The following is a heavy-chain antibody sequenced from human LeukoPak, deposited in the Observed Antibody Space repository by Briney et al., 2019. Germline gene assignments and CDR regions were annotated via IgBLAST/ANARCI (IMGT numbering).Heavy chain of an antibody. CDR2: IYYSGST. CDR3: ARVWYQLLAGWFDP. J-gene: IGHJ5*02. D-gene: IGHD2-2*01. Sequence: PSETLSLTCTVSGGSISSGDYYWSWIRQPPGKGLEWIGYIYYSGSTYYNPSLKSRVTISVDTSKNQFSLKLSSVTAADTAVYYCARVWYQLLAGWFDPWGRGTLVTVSS. CDR1: GGSISSGDYY. V-gene: IGHV4-30-4*08.